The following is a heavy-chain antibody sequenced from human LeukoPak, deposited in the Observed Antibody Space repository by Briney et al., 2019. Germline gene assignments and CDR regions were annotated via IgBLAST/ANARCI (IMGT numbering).Heavy chain of an antibody. D-gene: IGHD2-2*02. V-gene: IGHV3-11*01. CDR1: GFIFCEYY. Sequence: PRGCLTLSCAASGFIFCEYYMSWICEAPGKGLERVSYISGSRNIMYYADSVKGRFTISRDNAKNSLFLQMTSLRAEDTAMYYCASHAMTSIRYFPLWGRGTLVTVSS. CDR2: ISGSRNIM. J-gene: IGHJ2*01. CDR3: ASHAMTSIRYFPL.